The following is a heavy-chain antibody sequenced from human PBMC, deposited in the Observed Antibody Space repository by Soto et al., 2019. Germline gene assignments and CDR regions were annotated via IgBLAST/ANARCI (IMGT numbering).Heavy chain of an antibody. CDR3: AKTAYYDFWSGYYLGSAFDI. CDR2: IRYGGSNK. D-gene: IGHD3-3*01. CDR1: GFTFSSYG. V-gene: IGHV3-33*06. J-gene: IGHJ3*02. Sequence: PGGSLRLSCAASGFTFSSYGMHWVRQAPGKGLEWVAAIRYGGSNKYYADSVKGRFTISRDNSKNTLYLQMNSLRAEDTAVYYCAKTAYYDFWSGYYLGSAFDIWGQGTMVTVSS.